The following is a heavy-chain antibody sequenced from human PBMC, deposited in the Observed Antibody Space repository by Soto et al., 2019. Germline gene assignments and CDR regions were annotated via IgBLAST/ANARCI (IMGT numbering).Heavy chain of an antibody. D-gene: IGHD1-26*01. V-gene: IGHV3-23*01. CDR2: ISGSGGST. CDR1: GFTFSSYA. J-gene: IGHJ4*02. CDR3: AKRLYSGSYFDY. Sequence: PGGALRLSCAASGFTFSSYAMTWVRQAPGKGLEWVSAISGSGGSTYYADSVKGQFTISRDNSKNTLYLQMNSLRAEDTAVYYCAKRLYSGSYFDYWGQGTLVTVSS.